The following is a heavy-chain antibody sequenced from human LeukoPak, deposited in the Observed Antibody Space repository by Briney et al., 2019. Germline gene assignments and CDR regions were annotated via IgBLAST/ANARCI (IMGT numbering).Heavy chain of an antibody. D-gene: IGHD3-9*01. CDR3: AKGRRYNILTGYYVSEVDP. CDR1: GFTVSSNY. CDR2: IRYDGRNK. V-gene: IGHV3-30*02. J-gene: IGHJ5*02. Sequence: PGGSLRLSCAASGFTVSSNYMHWVRQAPGKGLEWVAFIRYDGRNKYYADSVKGRFTISRDNSKNTLYLQMNSLRAEDTAVYYCAKGRRYNILTGYYVSEVDPWGQGTLVTVSS.